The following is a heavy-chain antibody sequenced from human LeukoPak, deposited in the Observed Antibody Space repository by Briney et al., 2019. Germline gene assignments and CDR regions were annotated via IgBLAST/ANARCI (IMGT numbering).Heavy chain of an antibody. CDR2: INHSGST. Sequence: PSETLSLTCAVYGGSFSGYYWSWIRQPPGKGLEWIGEINHSGSTNYNPSLKSRVTISVDTSKNQFSLKLSSVTAADTAVYYCARVLAAHPGYWGQGTLVTVSS. J-gene: IGHJ4*02. CDR1: GGSFSGYY. CDR3: ARVLAAHPGY. V-gene: IGHV4-34*01. D-gene: IGHD6-6*01.